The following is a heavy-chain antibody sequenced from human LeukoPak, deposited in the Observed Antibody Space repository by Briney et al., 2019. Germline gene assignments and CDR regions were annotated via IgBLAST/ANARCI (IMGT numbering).Heavy chain of an antibody. V-gene: IGHV4-4*07. D-gene: IGHD2-15*01. J-gene: IGHJ4*02. CDR1: GYSISSYY. CDR2: IYTSGST. CDR3: ARGFQWSLFDY. Sequence: PSETLSLTCTVPGYSISSYYWSWIRQPAGKGLEWIGRIYTSGSTNYNPSLKSRVTMSVDTSKNQFSLKLSSVTAADTAVYYCARGFQWSLFDYWGQGTLVTVSS.